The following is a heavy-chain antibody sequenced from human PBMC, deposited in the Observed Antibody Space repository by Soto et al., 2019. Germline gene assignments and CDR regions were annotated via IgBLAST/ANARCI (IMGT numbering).Heavy chain of an antibody. V-gene: IGHV4-34*01. Sequence: PSETLSLTCAVYGGSFSGYYWSWIRQPPGKGLEWIGEINHSGSTNYNPSLKSRVTISVDTSKNQFSLKLSSVTAADTAVYYCARKSNIVVVTASQGYFDYWGQGTLVTVSS. CDR2: INHSGST. CDR3: ARKSNIVVVTASQGYFDY. CDR1: GGSFSGYY. D-gene: IGHD2-21*02. J-gene: IGHJ4*02.